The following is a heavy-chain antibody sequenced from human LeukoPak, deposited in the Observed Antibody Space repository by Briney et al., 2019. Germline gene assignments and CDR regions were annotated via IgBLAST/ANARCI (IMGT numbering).Heavy chain of an antibody. D-gene: IGHD3-22*01. V-gene: IGHV3-74*01. CDR2: IKSDGKT. CDR3: ARAPSEVGGYYPEYFRH. J-gene: IGHJ1*01. CDR1: GFSFSSYW. Sequence: GGSLRLSCAASGFSFSSYWMHWVRQAPGKGLVWVSRIKSDGKTNYADSVKGRFTISRDNAKNTVSLQMNSLRAEDTGVYYCARAPSEVGGYYPEYFRHWGQGTLVTVSS.